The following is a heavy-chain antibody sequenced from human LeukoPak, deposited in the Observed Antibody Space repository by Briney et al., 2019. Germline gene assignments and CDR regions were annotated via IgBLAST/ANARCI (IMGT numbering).Heavy chain of an antibody. CDR1: GFTVSSNY. CDR3: ARDRDYYDSSGSN. J-gene: IGHJ4*02. D-gene: IGHD3-22*01. V-gene: IGHV3-66*01. Sequence: PGGSLRLSCAASGFTVSSNYMSWVRQAPGKGLEWLSVIYSGGSTYYADSVKGRFTISRDNSKNTLYLQMNSLRAEDTAVYYCARDRDYYDSSGSNWGQGTLVTVSS. CDR2: IYSGGST.